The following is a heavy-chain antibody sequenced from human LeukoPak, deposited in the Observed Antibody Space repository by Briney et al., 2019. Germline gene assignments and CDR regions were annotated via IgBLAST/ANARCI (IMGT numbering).Heavy chain of an antibody. J-gene: IGHJ4*02. V-gene: IGHV1-69*13. CDR2: IIPMVNTP. Sequence: ASVTVSCKASGGTFRSYAINWVRLAPGKGLEWMGGIIPMVNTPKYAQKFQGRVTITADESTSTGYMEVSSLRSEDTAVYYCAIFQGTYADNDNAYGGQGTLVTVSS. CDR1: GGTFRSYA. D-gene: IGHD1/OR15-1a*01. CDR3: AIFQGTYADNDNAY.